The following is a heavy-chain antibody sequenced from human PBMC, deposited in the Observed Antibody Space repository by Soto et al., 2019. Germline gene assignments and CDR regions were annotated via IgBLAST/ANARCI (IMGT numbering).Heavy chain of an antibody. Sequence: EVQLVESGGGLVQPGGSLRLSCAASGFTFSSYDMHWVRQAAGEVLEWVSAIGVAGDTYYPGSVEGRFTISRENAKNSLYLQMNRLRPGDTAVYYCARGYHGSGSRHGMDVWGQGTTVTVSS. J-gene: IGHJ6*02. CDR3: ARGYHGSGSRHGMDV. D-gene: IGHD3-10*01. CDR2: IGVAGDT. CDR1: GFTFSSYD. V-gene: IGHV3-13*04.